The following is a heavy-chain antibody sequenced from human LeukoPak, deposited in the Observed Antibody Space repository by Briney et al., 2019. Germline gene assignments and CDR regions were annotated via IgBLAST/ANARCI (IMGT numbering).Heavy chain of an antibody. D-gene: IGHD3-16*02. CDR1: GYRFTSNW. Sequence: GESLKISCKGSGYRFTSNWIAWVRQMPGKGLEWMGVIYPGDSDTRYSPSFQGQVTISADKSISTAYLQWSSLRASDTAIYYFARHKLRGIIVGWGQGTLVTVSS. J-gene: IGHJ4*02. CDR3: ARHKLRGIIVG. CDR2: IYPGDSDT. V-gene: IGHV5-51*01.